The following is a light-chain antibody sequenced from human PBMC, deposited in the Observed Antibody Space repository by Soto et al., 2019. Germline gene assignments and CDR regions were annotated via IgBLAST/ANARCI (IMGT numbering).Light chain of an antibody. V-gene: IGKV3-15*01. CDR3: QQYNNLPPT. CDR1: QSVSSN. CDR2: GAY. J-gene: IGKJ1*01. Sequence: EIVMTQSPATLSVSPGEGATLSCRASQSVSSNLAWYQQKPGQAPGLLIYGAYTRATGVPARFSGSGSGTEFTLTISSLQSEDFAVYYCQQYNNLPPTFGQETKLDIK.